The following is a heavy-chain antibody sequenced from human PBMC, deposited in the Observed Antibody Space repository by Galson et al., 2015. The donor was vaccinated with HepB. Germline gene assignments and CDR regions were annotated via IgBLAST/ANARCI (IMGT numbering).Heavy chain of an antibody. CDR2: MNPNSGNT. J-gene: IGHJ4*02. D-gene: IGHD5-18*01. CDR3: ARGQKEYSYGTDY. Sequence: SVKVSCKASGYTFTNYDINWVRQATGQGLEWMGWMNPNSGNTGYAQKFQGRVTMTRNTSISTAYMELSSLRSEGTAVYYCARGQKEYSYGTDYWGQGTLVTVSS. CDR1: GYTFTNYD. V-gene: IGHV1-8*01.